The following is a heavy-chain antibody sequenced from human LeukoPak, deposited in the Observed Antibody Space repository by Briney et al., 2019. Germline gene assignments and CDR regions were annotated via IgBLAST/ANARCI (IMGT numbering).Heavy chain of an antibody. J-gene: IGHJ4*02. CDR1: GFTFSSYA. Sequence: GGSLRLSCAASGFTFSSYAMHWVRQAPGKGLEWVAVISYDGSNKYYADSVKGRFTISRDNSRNTLYLQMDSLRVEDTAVYYCARDKDYWSGYVLEFWGQGTLVTVSS. CDR3: ARDKDYWSGYVLEF. V-gene: IGHV3-30*14. D-gene: IGHD3-3*01. CDR2: ISYDGSNK.